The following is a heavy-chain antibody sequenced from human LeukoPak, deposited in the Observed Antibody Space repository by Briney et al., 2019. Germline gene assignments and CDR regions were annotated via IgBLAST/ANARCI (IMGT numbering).Heavy chain of an antibody. CDR2: LNPSGGST. Sequence: ASVKVSCKSSGYTFTSFYMHWVRQAPGQGLEWMGILNPSGGSTSYAQQFQGRVTMTRGTSTSTVYMELSSLRSEDTAVYYCARGTTSPRGYFDYWGQGTLVTVSS. CDR1: GYTFTSFY. J-gene: IGHJ4*02. V-gene: IGHV1-46*01. D-gene: IGHD1-14*01. CDR3: ARGTTSPRGYFDY.